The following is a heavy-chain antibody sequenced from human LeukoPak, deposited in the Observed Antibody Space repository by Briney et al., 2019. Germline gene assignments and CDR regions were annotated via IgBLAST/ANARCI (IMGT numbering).Heavy chain of an antibody. CDR1: GYTFTSYG. J-gene: IGHJ4*02. CDR2: ISAYNGNT. V-gene: IGHV1-18*04. CDR3: ARSRGIVVVPAAMGPLDY. D-gene: IGHD2-2*01. Sequence: GASVKVSCKASGYTFTSYGISWVRQAPGQGLEWMGWISAYNGNTNYAQKLQGGVTMTTDTSTSTAYMELRSLRSDDTAVYYCARSRGIVVVPAAMGPLDYWGQGTLVTVSS.